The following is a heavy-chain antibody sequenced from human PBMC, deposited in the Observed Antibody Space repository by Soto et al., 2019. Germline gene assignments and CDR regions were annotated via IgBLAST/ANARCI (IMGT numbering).Heavy chain of an antibody. CDR1: GGSISSSNW. D-gene: IGHD6-19*01. J-gene: IGHJ5*02. V-gene: IGHV4-4*02. Sequence: PSETLSLTCAVSGGSISSSNWWSWVRQPPGKGLEWIGEIYHSGSTNYNPSLKSRVTISVDKSKNQFSLKLSSVTAADTAVYYCARASGWYLDHNWFDPWGQGTLVTVSS. CDR2: IYHSGST. CDR3: ARASGWYLDHNWFDP.